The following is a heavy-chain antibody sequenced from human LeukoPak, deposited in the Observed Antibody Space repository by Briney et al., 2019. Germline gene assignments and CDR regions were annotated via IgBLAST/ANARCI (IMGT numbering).Heavy chain of an antibody. CDR3: ARANELGHWYLDL. J-gene: IGHJ2*01. V-gene: IGHV3-30*04. Sequence: GRSLRLSCAASGFTFSSYPMHWVRQAPGKGLEWVAVISYDVGNKYHADSVKGRFTISRDNSKNTLYLQMNSLRAEDTAVYYCARANELGHWYLDLWGRGTLVTVSS. D-gene: IGHD7-27*01. CDR2: ISYDVGNK. CDR1: GFTFSSYP.